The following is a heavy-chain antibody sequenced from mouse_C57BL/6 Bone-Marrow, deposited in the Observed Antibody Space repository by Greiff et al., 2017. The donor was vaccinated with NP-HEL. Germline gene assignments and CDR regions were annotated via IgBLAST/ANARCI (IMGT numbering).Heavy chain of an antibody. CDR1: GYSITSGYY. D-gene: IGHD2-3*01. CDR3: ARDDGAWFAY. J-gene: IGHJ3*01. Sequence: DVKLQESGPGLVKPSQSLSLTCSVTGYSITSGYYWNWIRQFPGNQLEWMGYISYDGSNNYNPSLKNRISITRDTSKNQFFLKLNAVTTEDTATYYCARDDGAWFAYWGQGTLVTVSA. CDR2: ISYDGSN. V-gene: IGHV3-6*01.